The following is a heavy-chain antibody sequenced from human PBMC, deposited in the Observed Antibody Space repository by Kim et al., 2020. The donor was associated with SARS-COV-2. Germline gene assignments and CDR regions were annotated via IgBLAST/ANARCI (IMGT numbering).Heavy chain of an antibody. CDR1: GGSISSYY. D-gene: IGHD6-13*01. CDR2: IYYSGST. V-gene: IGHV4-59*13. J-gene: IGHJ5*02. Sequence: SETLSLTCTVSGGSISSYYWSWIRQPPGKGLEWIGYIYYSGSTNYNPSLKSRVTISVDTSKNQFSLKLSSVTAADTAVYYCARLYRSSFEVGWFDPWGQG. CDR3: ARLYRSSFEVGWFDP.